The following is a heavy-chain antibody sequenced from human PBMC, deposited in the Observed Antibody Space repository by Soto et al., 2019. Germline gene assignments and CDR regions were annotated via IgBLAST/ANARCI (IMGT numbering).Heavy chain of an antibody. CDR2: IWFDGSKK. D-gene: IGHD3-3*01. CDR1: GFTFSSYG. J-gene: IGHJ4*02. V-gene: IGHV3-33*01. CDR3: ARDLSLSVSAWRSGFYKGGTIFDY. Sequence: GGSLRLSCAASGFTFSSYGMHWVRQAPGKGLEWVAVIWFDGSKKYYADSVKGRFTISRDNSKNTLLLQMNSLRDEDTAVYYCARDLSLSVSAWRSGFYKGGTIFDYWGQGSLVTVSS.